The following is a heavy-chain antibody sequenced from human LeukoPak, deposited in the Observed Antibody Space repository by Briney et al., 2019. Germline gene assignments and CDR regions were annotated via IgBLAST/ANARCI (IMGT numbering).Heavy chain of an antibody. CDR3: ARRGYCGGGTCYSLDY. CDR2: IYPGDSDT. Sequence: GESLKISVKGSGYTFTTYWIGWVRQMPGKGLEWMGIIYPGDSDTRYNPSFQGQITISADKSISTASLQWSSLKASDTAMYYCARRGYCGGGTCYSLDYWGQGTLVTVSS. V-gene: IGHV5-51*01. D-gene: IGHD2-15*01. J-gene: IGHJ4*02. CDR1: GYTFTTYW.